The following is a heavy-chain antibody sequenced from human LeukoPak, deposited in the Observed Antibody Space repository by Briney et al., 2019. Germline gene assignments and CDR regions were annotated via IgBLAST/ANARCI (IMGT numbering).Heavy chain of an antibody. V-gene: IGHV1-69*13. CDR3: ARGVSRKQWLVQH. J-gene: IGHJ1*01. CDR2: FIPIFGTA. D-gene: IGHD6-19*01. CDR1: GGTFSSYA. Sequence: SVKLSFKASGGTFSSYAISWERQAPGQGLEWMGGFIPIFGTANYAQKFQGRVTITADESTSTAYMELSSLRSEDTAVYYCARGVSRKQWLVQHWGQGTLVTVSS.